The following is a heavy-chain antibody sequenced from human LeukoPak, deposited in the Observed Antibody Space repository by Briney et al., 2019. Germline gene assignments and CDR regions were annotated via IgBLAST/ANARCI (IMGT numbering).Heavy chain of an antibody. CDR1: GGSISSSSYY. CDR3: ATGTLAIEALDI. V-gene: IGHV4-39*01. D-gene: IGHD3-10*01. Sequence: TSETLSLTCTGSGGSISSSSYYWGWIRQPPGKGLEWIGSIYYSGSTYYNPSLKSRVTISVDTSKNQFSPKLSSVTAADTAVYYCATGTLAIEALDIWGQGTMVTVSS. CDR2: IYYSGST. J-gene: IGHJ3*02.